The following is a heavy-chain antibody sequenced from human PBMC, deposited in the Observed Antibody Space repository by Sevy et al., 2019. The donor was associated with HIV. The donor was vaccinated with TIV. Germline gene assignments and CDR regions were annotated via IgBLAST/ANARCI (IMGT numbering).Heavy chain of an antibody. CDR2: IKTDGSDT. V-gene: IGHV3-74*01. CDR1: GFTFSSYW. J-gene: IGHJ5*02. Sequence: GGSLRLSCAASGFTFSSYWMHWVRQAPGKGLVWVSRIKTDGSDTSYADSVKGRFTISRDNTKNPRYLQMNSLRAEDTAVYYCARRPTDQSGSYWFDPWGQGTLVTVSS. CDR3: ARRPTDQSGSYWFDP. D-gene: IGHD1-26*01.